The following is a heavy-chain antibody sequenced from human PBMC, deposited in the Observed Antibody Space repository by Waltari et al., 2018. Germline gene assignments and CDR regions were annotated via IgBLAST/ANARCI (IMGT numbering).Heavy chain of an antibody. D-gene: IGHD5-12*01. Sequence: EVQLVESGGGLVQPGGSLRLSCAASGFTFSRYAMSWVRQAPGKGLEWVSAISGSGGSTYYADSVKGRFTISRGNSKNTLYLQMNSLRAEDTAVYYCAKGGDGYIFFFDYWGQGTLVTVSS. CDR2: ISGSGGST. CDR3: AKGGDGYIFFFDY. V-gene: IGHV3-23*04. J-gene: IGHJ4*02. CDR1: GFTFSRYA.